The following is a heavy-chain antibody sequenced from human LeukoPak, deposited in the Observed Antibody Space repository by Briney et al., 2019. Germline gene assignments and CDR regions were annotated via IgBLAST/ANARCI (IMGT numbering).Heavy chain of an antibody. Sequence: QPGGSLRLSCAASGFTFSTSWMSWVRQAPGKGLEWVANINQDGSEKNYVDSVKGRFTISRDNAKNSLYLQMNTLRAEDTAVYYCARESTEVTPGYWGQGTLVTVSS. CDR3: ARESTEVTPGY. CDR1: GFTFSTSW. D-gene: IGHD4-23*01. V-gene: IGHV3-7*01. CDR2: INQDGSEK. J-gene: IGHJ4*02.